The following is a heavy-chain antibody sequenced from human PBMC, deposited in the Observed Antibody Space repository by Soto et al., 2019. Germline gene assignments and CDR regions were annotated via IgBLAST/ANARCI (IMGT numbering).Heavy chain of an antibody. J-gene: IGHJ6*02. Sequence: PLETPAPTLSGPGYPVHKRDYLWAWIRQPPGKGLEWIGSMFYSGLTYYNPSLKSRVTLSVDTSKNQFSVRLNSVTAADTAVYYCAPLSVSLSGPYGIHVWGQGTTVTVSS. V-gene: IGHV4-39*05. CDR3: APLSVSLSGPYGIHV. CDR1: GYPVHKRDYL. CDR2: MFYSGLT. D-gene: IGHD2-15*01.